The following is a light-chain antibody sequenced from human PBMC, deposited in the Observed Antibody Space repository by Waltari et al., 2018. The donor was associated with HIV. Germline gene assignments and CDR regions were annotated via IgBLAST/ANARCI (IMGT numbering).Light chain of an antibody. Sequence: QSGLTQPPSASGTPGQRATISCFGSNSNIGSNYVYWYQQLPGRAPNLLIYKNNQRPSGVPDRFSGSKSGTSASLAISGLRSEDEADYYCAAWDDRLNLVFGGGTKLTVL. CDR3: AAWDDRLNLV. J-gene: IGLJ2*01. CDR1: NSNIGSNY. CDR2: KNN. V-gene: IGLV1-47*01.